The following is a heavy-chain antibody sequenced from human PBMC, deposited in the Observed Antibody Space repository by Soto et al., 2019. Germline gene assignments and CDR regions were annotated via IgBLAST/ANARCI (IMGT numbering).Heavy chain of an antibody. V-gene: IGHV4-34*01. CDR2: INHSGST. D-gene: IGHD3-10*01. J-gene: IGHJ5*02. Sequence: KTSETLSLTXAVYGGSFSGYYWSWIRQPPGKGLEWIGEINHSGSTNYNPSLKSRVTISVDTSKNQFSLKLSSVTAADTAVYYCARLRYYYGSGSSIPWGQGTLVTVSS. CDR1: GGSFSGYY. CDR3: ARLRYYYGSGSSIP.